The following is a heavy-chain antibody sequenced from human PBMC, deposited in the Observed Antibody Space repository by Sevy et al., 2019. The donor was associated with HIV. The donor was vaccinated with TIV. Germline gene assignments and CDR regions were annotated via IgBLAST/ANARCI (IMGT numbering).Heavy chain of an antibody. D-gene: IGHD3-22*01. CDR3: ARKYDSSGYFDY. CDR2: ISGSGGSGDKT. J-gene: IGHJ4*02. Sequence: GGSLRLSCAASGFTFSNYAMNWVRQAPGKGLEWVSGISGSGGSGDKTNYADSVKSRFTISRDDSKNSLYLQLNSLRAEDTAIYYCARKYDSSGYFDYWGQGTVVTVSS. V-gene: IGHV3-23*01. CDR1: GFTFSNYA.